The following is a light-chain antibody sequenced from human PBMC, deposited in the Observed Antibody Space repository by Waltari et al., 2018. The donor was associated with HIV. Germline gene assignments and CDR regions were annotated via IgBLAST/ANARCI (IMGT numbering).Light chain of an antibody. V-gene: IGKV3-20*01. CDR2: GAS. CDR1: HTVSTNY. Sequence: ETVLTQSPGTLSLSPGERATLSCRASHTVSTNYLTWYHQKPGQAPRLLIYGASNRTTGIPDRFSGSGSGTDFTLTISRLEPEDSAVYYCSQYGYSPPITFGQGTRLEI. J-gene: IGKJ5*01. CDR3: SQYGYSPPIT.